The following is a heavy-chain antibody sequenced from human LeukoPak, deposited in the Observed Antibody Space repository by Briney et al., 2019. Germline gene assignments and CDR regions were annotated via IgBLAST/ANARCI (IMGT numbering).Heavy chain of an antibody. J-gene: IGHJ4*02. Sequence: PSQTLSLTCTVSGGSISSGDYYWSWIRQPPGKGLEWIGYIYYSGSTYYNPSLKSRVTISVDTSKNQFSLKLSSVTAADTAVYYCARMHSGYDSQLDYWGQGTLVTVSS. CDR1: GGSISSGDYY. V-gene: IGHV4-30-4*01. D-gene: IGHD5-12*01. CDR2: IYYSGST. CDR3: ARMHSGYDSQLDY.